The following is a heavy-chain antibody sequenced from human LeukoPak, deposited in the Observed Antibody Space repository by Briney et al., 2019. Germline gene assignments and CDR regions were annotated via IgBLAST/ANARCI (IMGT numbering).Heavy chain of an antibody. V-gene: IGHV4-39*07. CDR3: ARGPPYYDFWSGYGGSYYYYYMDV. CDR2: IYYSGST. CDR1: GGSISSSSYY. J-gene: IGHJ6*03. Sequence: SETLSLTCTVSGGSISSSSYYWGWIRQPPGKGLEWIGSIYYSGSTYYNPSLKSRVTISVDTSKNQFSLKLSSVTAADTAVYYCARGPPYYDFWSGYGGSYYYYYMDVWGKGTTVTVSS. D-gene: IGHD3-3*01.